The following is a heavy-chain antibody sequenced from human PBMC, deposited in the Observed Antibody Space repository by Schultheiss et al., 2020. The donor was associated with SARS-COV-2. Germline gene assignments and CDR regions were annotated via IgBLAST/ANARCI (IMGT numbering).Heavy chain of an antibody. CDR1: GYTFTSYF. J-gene: IGHJ3*02. CDR2: IIPIFGTA. V-gene: IGHV1-46*01. D-gene: IGHD2-21*02. Sequence: GESLKISCKASGYTFTSYFLHWVRQAPGQGLEWMGGIIPIFGTANYAQKFQGRVTMTTDTSTSTVYMELSSLRSEDTAVYYCARSEAYCGGDCYSAAFDIWGQGTMVTVSS. CDR3: ARSEAYCGGDCYSAAFDI.